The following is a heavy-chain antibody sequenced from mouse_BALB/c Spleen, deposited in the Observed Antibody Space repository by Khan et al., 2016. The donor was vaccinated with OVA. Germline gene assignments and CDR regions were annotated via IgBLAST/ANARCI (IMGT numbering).Heavy chain of an antibody. J-gene: IGHJ2*01. CDR1: GYTFTNYW. V-gene: IGHV1-5*01. CDR2: IYPGNSDT. D-gene: IGHD1-3*01. Sequence: VQLQQSGTVLARPGASVKMSCKASGYTFTNYWMHWVKQRPGQGLEWIGTIYPGNSDTNYNQKFTGKDKLTAVTSTSTAYMELSSLTNEDSAVYYCARNGLDNYEIWDYWGQGTTLTVSS. CDR3: ARNGLDNYEIWDY.